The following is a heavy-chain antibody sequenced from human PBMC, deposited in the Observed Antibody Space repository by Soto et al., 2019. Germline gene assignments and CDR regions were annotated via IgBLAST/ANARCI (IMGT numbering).Heavy chain of an antibody. Sequence: PGGSMRLSCAASGFTFSDYYMSWIRQAPGKGLEWVSYISSSGSTIYYADSVKGRFTISRDNAKNSLYLQMNSLRAEDTAVYYCARRGIAVAAQRSFDYWGQGTLVTVSS. CDR3: ARRGIAVAAQRSFDY. CDR1: GFTFSDYY. J-gene: IGHJ4*02. D-gene: IGHD6-19*01. CDR2: ISSSGSTI. V-gene: IGHV3-11*01.